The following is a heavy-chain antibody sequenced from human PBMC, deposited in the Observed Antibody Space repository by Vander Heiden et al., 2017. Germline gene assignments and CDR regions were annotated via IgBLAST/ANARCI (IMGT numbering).Heavy chain of an antibody. CDR3: ARNYSSGWSNAAFDI. CDR2: IIPMSGAP. CDR1: GGTFSYYA. J-gene: IGHJ3*02. V-gene: IGHV1-69*01. D-gene: IGHD6-19*01. Sequence: QGHLVQSGAEVKKPGSSVKVSCKASGGTFSYYAISWLRQAPGQGLEWMGGIIPMSGAPNHAQKFQDRVTITADESTSTAYMELSGLTSEDSAVYYCARNYSSGWSNAAFDIWGQGTVVTVSS.